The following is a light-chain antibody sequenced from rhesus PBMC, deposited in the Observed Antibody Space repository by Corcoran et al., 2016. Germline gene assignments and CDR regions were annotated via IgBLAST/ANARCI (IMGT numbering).Light chain of an antibody. V-gene: IGKV1-22*01. Sequence: DIQMTQSPSSLSASVGDTVTITCRASQGISGWLAWYQQKPGKAPNLLIYKASSLQSGVPSRLRGSGSGTEFNLTISSLQSEDVATYYCQQYSSRPWTFGQGTKVEIK. J-gene: IGKJ1*01. CDR1: QGISGW. CDR3: QQYSSRPWT. CDR2: KAS.